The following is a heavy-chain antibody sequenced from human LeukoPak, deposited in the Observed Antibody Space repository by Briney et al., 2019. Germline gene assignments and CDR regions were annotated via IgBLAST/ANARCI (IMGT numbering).Heavy chain of an antibody. CDR3: ARDRGQRYFDY. J-gene: IGHJ4*02. CDR2: IWYDGTNK. CDR1: GFTFSSYG. V-gene: IGHV3-33*01. Sequence: PGRSLRLSCAASGFTFSSYGMHWVRQAPGKGLEWVSFIWYDGTNKYYADSVKGRFTISRDNSKNTLYLQMNSLRAEDTAVYYCARDRGQRYFDYWGQGTLVTVSP.